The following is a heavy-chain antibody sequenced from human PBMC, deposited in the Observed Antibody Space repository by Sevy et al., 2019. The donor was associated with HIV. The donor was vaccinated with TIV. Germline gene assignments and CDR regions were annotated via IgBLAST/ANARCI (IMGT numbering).Heavy chain of an antibody. CDR3: ARAPPVRSGDDSLNWFDP. V-gene: IGHV4-59*01. Sequence: SETLSLTCTVSGCSISTYYWSWIRQPPGKGLEYIGYIYYTGSTNYNPSLKSRVTISVDTSKNQFSLKLRSVTAVDTAVYYCARAPPVRSGDDSLNWFDPWGQGTLVTVSS. J-gene: IGHJ5*02. CDR1: GCSISTYY. D-gene: IGHD5-12*01. CDR2: IYYTGST.